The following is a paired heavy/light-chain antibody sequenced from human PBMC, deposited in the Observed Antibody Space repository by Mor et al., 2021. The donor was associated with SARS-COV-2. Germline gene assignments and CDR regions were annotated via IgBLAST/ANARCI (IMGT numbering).Heavy chain of an antibody. Sequence: EVQLLESGGGLVQPGGSLRLSCAASGFTFSSYAMSWVRQAPGKGLEWVSAISGSGGSTYYADSVKGRFTISRDNSKNTLYLQMNSLRAEDTAVYYCAKALPSYYYDSSGPNFDYWGQGTLVTVSS. D-gene: IGHD3-22*01. CDR3: AKALPSYYYDSSGPNFDY. CDR2: ISGSGGST. V-gene: IGHV3-23*01. CDR1: GFTFSSYA. J-gene: IGHJ4*02.
Light chain of an antibody. CDR1: SSDVGGYNY. Sequence: QSALTQPPSASGSPGQSVTISCTGTSSDVGGYNYVSWYQQHPGKAPKLMIYEVSKRPSGVPDRFSGSKSGNTASLTVSGLQAEDEADYYCSSYAGSNNFGVFGGGTKLTVL. V-gene: IGLV2-8*01. J-gene: IGLJ3*02. CDR2: EVS. CDR3: SSYAGSNNFGV.